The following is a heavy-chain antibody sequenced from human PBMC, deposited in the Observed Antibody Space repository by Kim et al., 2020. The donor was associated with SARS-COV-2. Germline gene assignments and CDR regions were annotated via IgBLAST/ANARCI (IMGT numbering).Heavy chain of an antibody. CDR2: IYYSGST. CDR1: GGSISSYY. CDR3: ARLIFGRGGYYVLFFDY. J-gene: IGHJ4*02. D-gene: IGHD3-22*01. Sequence: SETLSLICTVSGGSISSYYWSWIRQPPGKGLEWIGYIYYSGSTNYNPSLKSRVTISVDTSKNQFSLKLSSVTAADTAVYYCARLIFGRGGYYVLFFDYWGQGTLVTVSS. V-gene: IGHV4-59*08.